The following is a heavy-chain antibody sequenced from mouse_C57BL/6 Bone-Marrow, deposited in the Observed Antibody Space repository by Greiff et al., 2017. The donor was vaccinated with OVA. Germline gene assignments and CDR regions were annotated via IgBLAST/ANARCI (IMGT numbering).Heavy chain of an antibody. J-gene: IGHJ1*03. Sequence: VKLQQPGAELVMPGASVKLSCKASGYTFTSYWMHWVKQRPGQGLEWIGEIDPSDSYTNYNQKFKGKSTLTVDKSSSTAYMQLSSLTSEDSAVYYCAREEYGSSYGYFDVWGTGTTVTVSS. V-gene: IGHV1-69*01. CDR1: GYTFTSYW. CDR2: IDPSDSYT. CDR3: AREEYGSSYGYFDV. D-gene: IGHD1-1*01.